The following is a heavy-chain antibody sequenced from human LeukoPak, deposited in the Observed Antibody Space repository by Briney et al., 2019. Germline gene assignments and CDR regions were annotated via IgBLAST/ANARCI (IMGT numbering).Heavy chain of an antibody. V-gene: IGHV1-2*02. CDR3: ARDRSGYYFARDAFDI. CDR1: GYTFTGYY. CDR2: INPNSGGI. J-gene: IGHJ3*02. Sequence: ASVKVSCKASGYTFTGYYMHWVRQAPGQGLEWMGWINPNSGGINYAQKFQGRVTMTRDTSISTAYMELSRLRSDDTAVYYCARDRSGYYFARDAFDIWGQGTMVTVSS. D-gene: IGHD3-22*01.